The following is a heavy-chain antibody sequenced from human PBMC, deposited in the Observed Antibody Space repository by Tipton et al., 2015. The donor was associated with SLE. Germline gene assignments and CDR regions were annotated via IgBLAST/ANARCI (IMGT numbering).Heavy chain of an antibody. CDR2: IYYSGNT. CDR1: GGSISSYY. D-gene: IGHD2-15*01. J-gene: IGHJ3*02. Sequence: LRLSCTVSGGSISSYYWSWIRQPPGKGLEWIGYIYYSGNTNYNPSLKRRLTISADTSKNQFSLSMSTVTAADTAVYYCARVLLGTLGAFDIWGQGTMVTVSS. CDR3: ARVLLGTLGAFDI. V-gene: IGHV4-59*08.